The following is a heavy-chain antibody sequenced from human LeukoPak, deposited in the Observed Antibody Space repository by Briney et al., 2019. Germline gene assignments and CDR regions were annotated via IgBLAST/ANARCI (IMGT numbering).Heavy chain of an antibody. Sequence: GGSLRLSCAASGFTFSDYYMSWIRQAPGKGLEWVSYISSSSSYTNYADSVKGRFTISRDNSKNTLYLQMNSLRAEDTAVYYCAKGEGYYYDSSGYYYLSFDYWGQGTLVTVSS. CDR3: AKGEGYYYDSSGYYYLSFDY. CDR2: ISSSSSYT. V-gene: IGHV3-11*05. J-gene: IGHJ4*02. D-gene: IGHD3-22*01. CDR1: GFTFSDYY.